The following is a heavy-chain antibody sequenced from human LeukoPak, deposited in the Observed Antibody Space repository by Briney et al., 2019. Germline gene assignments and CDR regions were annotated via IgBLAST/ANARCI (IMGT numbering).Heavy chain of an antibody. Sequence: GGSLRLSCAASGFTFSSSWMSWVRQAPGKGLEWVSAISGSGGSTYYADSVKGRFTISRDNSKNTLYLQMNSLRAEDTAVYYCAKPISAYRSGGSCYEFNYWGQGTLVTVSS. CDR3: AKPISAYRSGGSCYEFNY. CDR2: ISGSGGST. D-gene: IGHD2-15*01. V-gene: IGHV3-23*01. J-gene: IGHJ4*02. CDR1: GFTFSSSW.